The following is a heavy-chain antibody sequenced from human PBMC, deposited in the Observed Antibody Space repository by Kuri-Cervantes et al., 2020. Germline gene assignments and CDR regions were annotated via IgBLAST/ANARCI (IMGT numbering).Heavy chain of an antibody. D-gene: IGHD3-22*01. CDR1: GGSFSGHY. Sequence: GSLRLSCAVYGGSFSGHYWSWIRQPPGKGLEWIGEINHSGGPNYNPSLKSRVTISVDTSKNQFSLRLNSVTAADTAVYYCASRLGDSSGYFWFFDLWGRGTLVTVSS. CDR3: ASRLGDSSGYFWFFDL. J-gene: IGHJ2*01. CDR2: INHSGGP. V-gene: IGHV4-34*01.